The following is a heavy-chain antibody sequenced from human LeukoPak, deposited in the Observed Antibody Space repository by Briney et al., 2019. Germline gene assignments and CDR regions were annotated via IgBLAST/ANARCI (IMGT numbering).Heavy chain of an antibody. CDR1: GGSISSYY. D-gene: IGHD5-18*01. CDR2: IYYSGST. CDR3: ARHLRGYSYGPFDY. J-gene: IGHJ4*02. Sequence: KSSETLSLTCTVSGGSISSYYWSWIRQPPGKGLEWIGYIYYSGSTNYIPSLTSRVTISVDTSKNQLSLKLTSVTAADTAVYYCARHLRGYSYGPFDYWGQGTLVTVSS. V-gene: IGHV4-59*08.